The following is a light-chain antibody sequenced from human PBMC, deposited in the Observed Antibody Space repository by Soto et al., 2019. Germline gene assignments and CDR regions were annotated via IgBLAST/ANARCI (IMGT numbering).Light chain of an antibody. J-gene: IGLJ1*01. CDR1: SSDVGGYNY. V-gene: IGLV2-11*01. CDR3: CSYVGRNTYV. Sequence: QSVLTQPRSASGSPGQSITISCTGTSSDVGGYNYVSWYQQHPAKAPKLIIIDVSKRPSGVPNRFSGSKSGNTASLTISGLRAEDEADYYCCSYVGRNTYVFGTGTKLTVL. CDR2: DVS.